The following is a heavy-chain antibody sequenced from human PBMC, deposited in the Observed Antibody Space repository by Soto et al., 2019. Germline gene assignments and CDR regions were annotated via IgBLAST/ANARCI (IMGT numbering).Heavy chain of an antibody. CDR2: VYYSGTT. J-gene: IGHJ4*02. CDR3: ARAGSTWRYFFDY. V-gene: IGHV4-59*01. D-gene: IGHD6-13*01. CDR1: GGSISSYY. Sequence: QVQLQESGPGLVKPSETLSLTCTASGGSISSYYWTWIRQPPGKGLEWVGYVYYSGTTYYNPSLQSRVTISVDTSKNQFSLKVKSVTAADTAIYYCARAGSTWRYFFDYWGQGSLVTVSS.